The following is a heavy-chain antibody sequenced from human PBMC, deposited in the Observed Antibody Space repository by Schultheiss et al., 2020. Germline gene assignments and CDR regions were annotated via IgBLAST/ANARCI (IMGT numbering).Heavy chain of an antibody. J-gene: IGHJ4*02. D-gene: IGHD2-8*01. CDR1: GFTFSSYA. Sequence: GGSLRLSCAASGFTFSSYAVSWARQTPGKGLEWVSGISGVGTYTYHADSVKGRFTISRDNAKNTLYLQMNSLRAEDTAVYYCARDPCPDGVCRFDDWGQGTLVTVSS. CDR3: ARDPCPDGVCRFDD. V-gene: IGHV3-23*01. CDR2: ISGVGTYT.